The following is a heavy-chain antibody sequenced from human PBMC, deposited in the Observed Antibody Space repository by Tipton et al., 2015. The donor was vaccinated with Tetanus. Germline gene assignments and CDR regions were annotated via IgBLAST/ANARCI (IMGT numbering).Heavy chain of an antibody. V-gene: IGHV3-21*01. CDR2: IDMTGNYI. CDR1: GFNFPNYN. J-gene: IGHJ2*01. Sequence: SLRLSCAASGFNFPNYNMDWVRQAPGKGLEWVSSIDMTGNYIYYAASVEGRFTISRDNAKNSLFLHLSSPRPEDTALYYCARGQTGQQRQDRFELWGRGTRVTVSA. D-gene: IGHD1-1*01. CDR3: ARGQTGQQRQDRFEL.